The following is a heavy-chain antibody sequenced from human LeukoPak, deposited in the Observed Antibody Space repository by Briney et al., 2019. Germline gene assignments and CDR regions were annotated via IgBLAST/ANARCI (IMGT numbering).Heavy chain of an antibody. CDR2: LYSTGST. Sequence: SETLSLTCIVSGDSLSGYNWSWLRQPAGKGPEWIGRLYSTGSTNYNPSLKSRVTMSVDRSKNLFSRRMNSMTAADTAVYFRVRGLGRFDSWGQGALVLVSS. D-gene: IGHD3-16*01. V-gene: IGHV4-4*07. J-gene: IGHJ5*01. CDR1: GDSLSGYN. CDR3: VRGLGRFDS.